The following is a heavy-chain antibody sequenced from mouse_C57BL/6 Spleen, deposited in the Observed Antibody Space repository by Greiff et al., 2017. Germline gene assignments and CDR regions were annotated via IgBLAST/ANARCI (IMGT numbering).Heavy chain of an antibody. Sequence: QVQLQQPGAELVKPGASVKLSCKASGYTFTSYWMLWVKQRPGQGLEWIGEIDPSDSYTNSNQKFKGKATLTVDTSSSTAYMQLSSLTSEDSAVYYCARGNWYFDVWGTGTTVTVSS. CDR2: IDPSDSYT. CDR3: ARGNWYFDV. CDR1: GYTFTSYW. J-gene: IGHJ1*03. V-gene: IGHV1-50*01.